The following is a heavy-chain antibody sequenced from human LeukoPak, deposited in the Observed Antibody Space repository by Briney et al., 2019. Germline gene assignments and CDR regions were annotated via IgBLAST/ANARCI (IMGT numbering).Heavy chain of an antibody. J-gene: IGHJ5*02. V-gene: IGHV1-18*01. CDR2: ISAYNGNT. CDR1: GYTFTSYG. D-gene: IGHD3-22*01. Sequence: GASVKVSCKASGYTFTSYGISWVRQAPGQGLEWMGWISAYNGNTNYAQKFQGRVTMTRDTSISTAYMELSRLRSDDTAVYYCARDLVGYYYDSSGSGELGFYNWFDPWGQGTLVTVSS. CDR3: ARDLVGYYYDSSGSGELGFYNWFDP.